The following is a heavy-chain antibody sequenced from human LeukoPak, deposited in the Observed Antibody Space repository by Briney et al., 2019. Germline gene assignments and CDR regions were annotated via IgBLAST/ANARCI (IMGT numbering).Heavy chain of an antibody. CDR3: AKDPFGY. CDR1: GFTFSSYG. V-gene: IGHV3-30*18. CDR2: ISYDGSNK. Sequence: GGSLRLSCAASGFTFSSYGMHWVRQAPGKGLEWVAVISYDGSNKFYADSVKGRFTISRDNSKNTLSLQMNSLRGEDTAVYYCAKDPFGYWGQGTLVTVSS. J-gene: IGHJ4*02.